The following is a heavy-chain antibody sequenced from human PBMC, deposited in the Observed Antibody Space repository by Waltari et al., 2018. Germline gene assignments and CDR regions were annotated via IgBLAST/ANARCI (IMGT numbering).Heavy chain of an antibody. J-gene: IGHJ4*02. V-gene: IGHV4-61*02. CDR3: ARDMGDGYNYGFDY. D-gene: IGHD5-12*01. Sequence: QVQLQESGPGLVKPSQTLSLTCTVSGGSISSGSYYCSWIRQPAGKGLEWIGRIYTSGSTNYNPSLKSRVTISVDTSKNQFSLKLSSVTAADTAVYYCARDMGDGYNYGFDYWGQGTLVTVSS. CDR1: GGSISSGSYY. CDR2: IYTSGST.